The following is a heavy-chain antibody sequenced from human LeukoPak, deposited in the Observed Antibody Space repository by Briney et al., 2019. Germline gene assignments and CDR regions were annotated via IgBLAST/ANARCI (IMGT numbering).Heavy chain of an antibody. J-gene: IGHJ4*02. CDR1: GYTFTSYD. D-gene: IGHD5-18*01. V-gene: IGHV1-8*03. CDR3: ARGIKKSYGCLDY. CDR2: MNPNSGNT. Sequence: ASVKVSCKASGYTFTSYDINWVRQATGQGLEWMGWMNPNSGNTGYAQKFQGRVTITRNTSISTAYMELSSLRSEDTAVYYCARGIKKSYGCLDYWGQVTLVTVSS.